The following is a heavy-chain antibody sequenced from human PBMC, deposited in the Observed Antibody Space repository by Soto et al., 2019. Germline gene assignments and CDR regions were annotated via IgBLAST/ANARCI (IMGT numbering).Heavy chain of an antibody. CDR3: ARRGAIFGPNFDY. CDR1: GGSISSYY. J-gene: IGHJ4*02. CDR2: IYYSGST. V-gene: IGHV4-59*08. D-gene: IGHD3-3*01. Sequence: SETLSLTCTVSGGSISSYYWSWIRQPPGKGLEWIGYIYYSGSTNYNPSLKSRVTISVDTSKNQFSLKLSSVTAADTAVYYCARRGAIFGPNFDYWGQGTLVTVSS.